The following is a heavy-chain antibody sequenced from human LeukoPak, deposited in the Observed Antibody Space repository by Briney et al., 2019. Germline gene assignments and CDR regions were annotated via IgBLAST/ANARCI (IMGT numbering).Heavy chain of an antibody. CDR3: ASQQQLVLLDWFDP. J-gene: IGHJ5*02. CDR1: GGSISSYY. D-gene: IGHD6-13*01. V-gene: IGHV4-59*08. CDR2: IYYSGST. Sequence: SETLSLTCTVSGGSISSYYWSWIRQPPGKGLEWIGYIYYSGSTNYNPSLKSRVTISVDTSKNQFSLKLSSVTAADTAVYYCASQQQLVLLDWFDPWGQGTLVTVSS.